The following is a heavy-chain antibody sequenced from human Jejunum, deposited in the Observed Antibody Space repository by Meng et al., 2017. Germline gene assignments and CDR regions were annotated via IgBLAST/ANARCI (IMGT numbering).Heavy chain of an antibody. D-gene: IGHD4-11*01. CDR2: IYHNGGT. V-gene: IGHV4-38-2*02. Sequence: SETLSLTCAVSGYSIVSDYYWGWIRQPPGKGLEWIASIYHNGGTYHNPSLKSRVTMSVDTSKNQVSLKLSSVTAADTAVYYCAREDMSTLTDYFDYWGQGTLVTVSS. J-gene: IGHJ4*02. CDR3: AREDMSTLTDYFDY. CDR1: GYSIVSDYY.